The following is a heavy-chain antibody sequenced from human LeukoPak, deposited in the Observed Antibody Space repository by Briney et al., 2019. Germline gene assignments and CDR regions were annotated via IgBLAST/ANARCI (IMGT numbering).Heavy chain of an antibody. CDR3: ARDTGFPFFDF. CDR2: INPNSGGT. V-gene: IGHV1-2*02. Sequence: ASVKVSCKASGYTFTSYYIHWVRQAPGQGLEWMGWINPNSGGTNYAQKFQGRITMTRDTSISTAYMELNRLTSDDTAVYYCARDTGFPFFDFWGHGALVTVSS. CDR1: GYTFTSYY. J-gene: IGHJ4*01.